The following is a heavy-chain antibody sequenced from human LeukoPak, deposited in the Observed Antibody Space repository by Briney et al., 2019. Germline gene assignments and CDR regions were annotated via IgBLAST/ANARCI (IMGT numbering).Heavy chain of an antibody. CDR2: IYHSGST. Sequence: SETLSLICAVYGGSFSAYYWGWIRQPPGKGLEWIGSIYHSGSTYYNPSLKSRVTISVDTSKNQFSLKLSSVTAADTAVYYCARSSRPTRYYYMDVWGKGTTVTVSS. J-gene: IGHJ6*03. CDR1: GGSFSAYY. CDR3: ARSSRPTRYYYMDV. V-gene: IGHV4-38-2*01.